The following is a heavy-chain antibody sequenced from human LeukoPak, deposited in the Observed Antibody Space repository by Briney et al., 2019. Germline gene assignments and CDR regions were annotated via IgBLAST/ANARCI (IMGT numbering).Heavy chain of an antibody. Sequence: GGSLRLSCVASGFTLSDYYMSWIRQAPGKGLEWLSYSSTTGSYTNYADSVKGRFTISRDNAKDPVFLQINSVRVEDTAVYYCARSGSIGRHFHGMDVWGQGTTVTVSS. CDR3: ARSGSIGRHFHGMDV. D-gene: IGHD2-15*01. J-gene: IGHJ6*02. CDR1: GFTLSDYY. CDR2: SSTTGSYT. V-gene: IGHV3-11*06.